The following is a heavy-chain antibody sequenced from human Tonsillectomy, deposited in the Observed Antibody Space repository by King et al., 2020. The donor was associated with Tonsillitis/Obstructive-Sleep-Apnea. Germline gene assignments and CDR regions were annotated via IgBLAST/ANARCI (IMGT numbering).Heavy chain of an antibody. Sequence: VQLVESGGGLVQPGRSLRLSCAASGFTFDDYAMHWVRQAPGKGLEWVSGISWNSGSIGYADSVKGRFTISRDNAKNSLYLQMNXLRAEDTALYYCAKDGSYDFWSGYRCYMDVWGKGTTVTVSS. J-gene: IGHJ6*03. CDR3: AKDGSYDFWSGYRCYMDV. D-gene: IGHD3-3*01. CDR1: GFTFDDYA. V-gene: IGHV3-9*01. CDR2: ISWNSGSI.